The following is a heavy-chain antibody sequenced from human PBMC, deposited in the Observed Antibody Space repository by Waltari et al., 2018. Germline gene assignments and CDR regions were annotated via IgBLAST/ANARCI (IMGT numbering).Heavy chain of an antibody. Sequence: QLQLQESGPGLVKPSETLSLTCTVSGGSISSSSYYWGWIRQPPGKGLEWIGSIYYSGSTYYNPSLKSRVTISVDTSKNQFSLKLSSVTAAYTAVYYCARVLMVQGVIDYWGQGTLVTVSS. D-gene: IGHD3-10*01. V-gene: IGHV4-39*07. J-gene: IGHJ4*02. CDR2: IYYSGST. CDR3: ARVLMVQGVIDY. CDR1: GGSISSSSYY.